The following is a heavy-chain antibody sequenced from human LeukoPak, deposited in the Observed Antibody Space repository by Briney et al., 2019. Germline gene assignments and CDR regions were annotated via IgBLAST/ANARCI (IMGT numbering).Heavy chain of an antibody. CDR1: GGTFSSYT. CDR2: IIPILGIA. D-gene: IGHD3-3*01. J-gene: IGHJ3*02. CDR3: ARFPVLRFLEWSHGGDAFGI. V-gene: IGHV1-69*02. Sequence: ASVKVSCKASGGTFSSYTISWVRQAPGQGLEWMGRIIPILGIANYAQKFQGRVTITADKSTSTAYMELSSLRSEDTAVYYCARFPVLRFLEWSHGGDAFGIWGQGTMVTVSS.